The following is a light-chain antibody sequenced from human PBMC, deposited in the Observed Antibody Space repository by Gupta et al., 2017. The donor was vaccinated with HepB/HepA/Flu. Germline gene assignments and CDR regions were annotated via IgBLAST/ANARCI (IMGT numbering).Light chain of an antibody. Sequence: QSALTQPDSVSGSPGQSITISCTGSSSDIGRDNFVSWYQQRPGDPPKLIIYDLSNRPSGVANRFSGSKSDYTASLTISGLQAEDEADYYCSSYASSNNYVFGTGTKVTVL. CDR3: SSYASSNNYV. CDR1: SSDIGRDNF. V-gene: IGLV2-14*03. CDR2: DLS. J-gene: IGLJ1*01.